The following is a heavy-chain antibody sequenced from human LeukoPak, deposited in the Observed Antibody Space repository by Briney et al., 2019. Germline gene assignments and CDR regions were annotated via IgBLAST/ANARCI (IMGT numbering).Heavy chain of an antibody. V-gene: IGHV4-38-2*02. CDR1: GYSISSGYY. Sequence: ASETLSLTCTVSGYSISSGYYWGWIRQPPGKGLEWIGSIYHSGSTYYNPSLKSRVTISVDTSKNQSSLKLSSVTAADTAVYYCARGDIVVVPEAFDIWGQGTMVTVSS. D-gene: IGHD2-2*01. J-gene: IGHJ3*02. CDR2: IYHSGST. CDR3: ARGDIVVVPEAFDI.